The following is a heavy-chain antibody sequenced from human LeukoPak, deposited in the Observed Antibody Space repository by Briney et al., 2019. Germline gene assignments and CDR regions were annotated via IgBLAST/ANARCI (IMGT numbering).Heavy chain of an antibody. CDR1: GFTFSDYY. V-gene: IGHV3-11*01. Sequence: GGSLRLSCAASGFTFSDYYMSWIRQAPGKGLEWISYISSSGTTIYYADSVKGRFTISRDNAKNSLYLQMNSLRAEDTAVYYCATVEMATIALDYWGQGTLVTVSS. CDR2: ISSSGTTI. D-gene: IGHD5-24*01. J-gene: IGHJ4*02. CDR3: ATVEMATIALDY.